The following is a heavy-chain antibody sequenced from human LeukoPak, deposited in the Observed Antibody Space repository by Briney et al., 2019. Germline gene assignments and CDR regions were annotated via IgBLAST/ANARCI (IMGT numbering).Heavy chain of an antibody. V-gene: IGHV3-15*05. D-gene: IGHD2-2*02. J-gene: IGHJ4*02. CDR3: AKPPGCSSTSCYTEVFHS. CDR1: GFTFSNAW. Sequence: GGSLRLSCAASGFTFSNAWMSWVRQAPGKGLEWVGRIKSKTDGGTTDYAAPVKGRFTISRDNSKNTLFLQMNSLRAEDTAVYYCAKPPGCSSTSCYTEVFHSWGQGTLVTVSS. CDR2: IKSKTDGGTT.